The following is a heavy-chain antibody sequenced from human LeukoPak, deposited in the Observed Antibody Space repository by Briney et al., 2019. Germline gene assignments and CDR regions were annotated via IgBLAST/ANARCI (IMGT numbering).Heavy chain of an antibody. D-gene: IGHD3-22*01. CDR2: IYHSGST. Sequence: SETLSLTCTVSGYSISSGYYWGWIRQPPGKGLEWIGSIYHSGSTYYNPSLKSRVTISVDTSKNQFSLKLSSVTAADTAVYYCAREGQSGYDSSGYRFDYWGQGTLVTVSS. J-gene: IGHJ4*02. CDR3: AREGQSGYDSSGYRFDY. V-gene: IGHV4-38-2*02. CDR1: GYSISSGYY.